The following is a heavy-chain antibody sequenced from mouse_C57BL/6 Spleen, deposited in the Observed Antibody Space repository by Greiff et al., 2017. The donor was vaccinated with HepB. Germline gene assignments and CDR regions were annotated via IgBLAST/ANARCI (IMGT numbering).Heavy chain of an antibody. D-gene: IGHD1-1*01. CDR2: IRSKSSNYAT. J-gene: IGHJ3*01. CDR3: VREGDYYGSSPAWFAY. CDR1: GFTFNTYA. Sequence: EVHLVESGGGLVQPKGSLKLSCAASGFTFNTYAMHWVRQAPGKGLEWVARIRSKSSNYATYYADSVKDRFTISRDDSQSMLYLQMNNLKTEDTAMYYCVREGDYYGSSPAWFAYWGQGTLVTVSA. V-gene: IGHV10-3*01.